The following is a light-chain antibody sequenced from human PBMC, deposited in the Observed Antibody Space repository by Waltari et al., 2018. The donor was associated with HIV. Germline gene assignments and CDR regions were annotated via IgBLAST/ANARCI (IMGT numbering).Light chain of an antibody. CDR1: QDIKSN. J-gene: IGKJ3*01. Sequence: IVLTQSPPTLSLSPGERATLPCRASQDIKSNLAWYQQKPGQAPRLLIYDASNRATGIPARFSGSGSETEFTLTSSSLEPEDFAVYYCQQPETFGPGTKVDIK. CDR2: DAS. V-gene: IGKV3D-11*01. CDR3: QQPET.